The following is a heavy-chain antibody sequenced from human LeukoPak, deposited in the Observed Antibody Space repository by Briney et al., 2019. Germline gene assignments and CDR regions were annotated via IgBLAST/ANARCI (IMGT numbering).Heavy chain of an antibody. CDR3: ARDPYYGSGSYYEGGGYYYYGMDV. J-gene: IGHJ6*02. D-gene: IGHD3-10*01. CDR2: IYSGGST. Sequence: PGGSLRLSCAASGFTVSSNYMSWVRQAPGKGLEWVSVIYSGGSTYYADSVKGRFTISRDNSKNTLYLQMNSLRAEDTAVYYCARDPYYGSGSYYEGGGYYYYGMDVWGQGTTVTVSS. CDR1: GFTVSSNY. V-gene: IGHV3-66*01.